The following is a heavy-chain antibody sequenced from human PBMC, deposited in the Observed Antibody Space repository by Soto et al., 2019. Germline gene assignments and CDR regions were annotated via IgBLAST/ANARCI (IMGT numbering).Heavy chain of an antibody. CDR1: GFTFSSYA. J-gene: IGHJ6*02. V-gene: IGHV3-30-3*01. Sequence: HPVGSLRLSCAASGFTFSSYAMHWVRQAPGKGLEWVAVISYDGSNKYYADSVKGRFTISRDNSKNTLYLQMNSLRAEDTAVYYCARDYRGYDFWSGFKDYYYGMDVWGQGTTVTVSS. CDR2: ISYDGSNK. D-gene: IGHD3-3*01. CDR3: ARDYRGYDFWSGFKDYYYGMDV.